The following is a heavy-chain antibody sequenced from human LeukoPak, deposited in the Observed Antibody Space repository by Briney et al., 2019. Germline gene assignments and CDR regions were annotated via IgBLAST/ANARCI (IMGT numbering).Heavy chain of an antibody. CDR3: ASLPVDTAMVSDY. Sequence: GGSLRLSCAASGFTVSSNYMSWVRQAPGKGLEWVSVIYSGGSTYYADSVKGRLTISRDNSKNTLYLQMNSLRAEDTAVYYCASLPVDTAMVSDYWGQGTLVTVSS. CDR2: IYSGGST. J-gene: IGHJ4*02. D-gene: IGHD5-18*01. CDR1: GFTVSSNY. V-gene: IGHV3-53*01.